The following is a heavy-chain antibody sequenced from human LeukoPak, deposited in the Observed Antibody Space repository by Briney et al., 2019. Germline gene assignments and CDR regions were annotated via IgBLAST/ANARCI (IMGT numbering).Heavy chain of an antibody. D-gene: IGHD6-13*01. CDR1: GGSIRGYY. CDR2: IYYSGTT. J-gene: IGHJ5*02. CDR3: ARNAYASSWYWFDP. Sequence: SETLSLTCTVSGGSIRGYYWSWIRQPPGKGLEWIGYIYYSGTTNYNPSLKSRLTISVDTSKNQSSLKLSSVTAADTAVYYCARNAYASSWYWFDPWGQGALVTVSS. V-gene: IGHV4-59*01.